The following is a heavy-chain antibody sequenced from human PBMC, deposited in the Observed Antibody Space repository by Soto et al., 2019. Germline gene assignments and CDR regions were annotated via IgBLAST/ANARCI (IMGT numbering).Heavy chain of an antibody. CDR3: ARGPRSGSYSVDGFDV. CDR1: GASISTSNW. V-gene: IGHV4-4*02. CDR2: IYHTGST. D-gene: IGHD1-26*01. J-gene: IGHJ3*01. Sequence: QVQLQESGPGLVNPSGTLSLTCVVSGASISTSNWWSWVRQSPGKGLEWIGEIYHTGSTGYSPSLKSRVTMSIDKSKNQFSLRLTAVTAADTAIYYCARGPRSGSYSVDGFDVWGQGTVVTVSS.